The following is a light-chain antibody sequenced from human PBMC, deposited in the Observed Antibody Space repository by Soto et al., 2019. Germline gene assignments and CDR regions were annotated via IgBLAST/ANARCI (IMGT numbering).Light chain of an antibody. J-gene: IGKJ5*01. Sequence: RASLSGRASQSISSNLAWYQQKPGQAPRLLIYGASNRATGIPARFSGSGSGTDFTLTISSLQPEDFARYYSQLHANLPIRFGQ. CDR1: QSISSN. CDR2: GAS. CDR3: QLHANLPIR. V-gene: IGKV3-11*01.